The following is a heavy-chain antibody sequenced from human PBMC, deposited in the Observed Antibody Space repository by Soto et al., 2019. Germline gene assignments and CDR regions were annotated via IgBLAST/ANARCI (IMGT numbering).Heavy chain of an antibody. V-gene: IGHV1-18*01. CDR1: GYTFTSYG. Sequence: QVQLVQSGAEVKKPGASVKVSCKASGYTFTSYGISWVRQAPGQGLEWMGWISAYNGNTNYAQKLQGRVTMTTDTPTSTAYMELRSLRSDDTAVYYCARSALGGAATDHNWFDPWGQGTLVTVSS. CDR2: ISAYNGNT. J-gene: IGHJ5*02. CDR3: ARSALGGAATDHNWFDP. D-gene: IGHD4-17*01.